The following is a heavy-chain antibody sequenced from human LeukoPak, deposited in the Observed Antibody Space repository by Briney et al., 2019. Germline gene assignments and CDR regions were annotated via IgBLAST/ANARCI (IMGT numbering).Heavy chain of an antibody. J-gene: IGHJ4*02. V-gene: IGHV4-59*12. D-gene: IGHD5-18*01. CDR2: IYYSGST. CDR3: ARGSGYSYGYPFDY. Sequence: PSETLSLTCTVSGGSISSYYWSWIRQPPGKGLEWIGYIYYSGSTNYNPSLKSRVTISVDTSKNQFSLKLTSVSAADTAVYYCARGSGYSYGYPFDYWGQGTLVTVSS. CDR1: GGSISSYY.